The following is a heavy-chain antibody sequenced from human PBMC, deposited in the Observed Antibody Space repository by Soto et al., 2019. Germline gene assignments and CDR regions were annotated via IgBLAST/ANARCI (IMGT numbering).Heavy chain of an antibody. Sequence: SETLSLTCTVSGGSISSGDYYWSWIRQPPGKGLEWIGYIYYSGSTYYNPSLKSRVTISVDTSKNRFSLKLSSVTAADTAVYYCARERGRFICYYYGMDVWGQGTTVTVSS. CDR2: IYYSGST. J-gene: IGHJ6*02. CDR1: GGSISSGDYY. D-gene: IGHD3-16*01. V-gene: IGHV4-30-4*01. CDR3: ARERGRFICYYYGMDV.